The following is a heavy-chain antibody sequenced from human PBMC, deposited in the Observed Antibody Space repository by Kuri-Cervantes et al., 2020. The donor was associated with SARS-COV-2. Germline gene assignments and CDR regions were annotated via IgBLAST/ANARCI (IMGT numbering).Heavy chain of an antibody. J-gene: IGHJ1*01. Sequence: GGSLRLSCAASGFTFSSYGMHWVRQAPGKGLEWVAVISYDGSNKYYADSVRGRFTISRDKSKNTLYLQMNSLRAGDTAVYYCARAPSILGATLGYFQQWGQGTLVTVSS. CDR3: ARAPSILGATLGYFQQ. CDR1: GFTFSSYG. V-gene: IGHV3-30*03. CDR2: ISYDGSNK. D-gene: IGHD1-26*01.